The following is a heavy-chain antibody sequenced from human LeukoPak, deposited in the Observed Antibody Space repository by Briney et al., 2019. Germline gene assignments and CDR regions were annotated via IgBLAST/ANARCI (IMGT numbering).Heavy chain of an antibody. J-gene: IGHJ6*03. D-gene: IGHD3-10*01. CDR3: TRGRDYLGSGSYYYGPDYNYYYYMDV. CDR1: GFIFGDFA. V-gene: IGHV3-49*04. Sequence: PGRSLRLSCTTSGFIFGDFAMGWVRQAPGKGLEWVSYIRSKAFGETTDYVASAKDRFTISRDDSRNITYLQMSSLKTEDTAVYYCTRGRDYLGSGSYYYGPDYNYYYYMDVWGKGTTVTVSS. CDR2: IRSKAFGETT.